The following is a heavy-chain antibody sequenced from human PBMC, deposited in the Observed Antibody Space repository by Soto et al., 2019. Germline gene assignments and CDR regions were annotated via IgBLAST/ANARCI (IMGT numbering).Heavy chain of an antibody. J-gene: IGHJ4*02. CDR2: IRSQAYGGTE. CDR1: VFTFANYP. CDR3: PKNDDHGPD. Sequence: PGGSLRLSCATSVFTFANYPMRLVRQSPGKGPEWLGLIRSQAYGGTEDYAASVEGRFTISRDDSTSIAYLKMNNLKTEDTAVYYCPKNDDHGPDWGQGNLVTVSS. V-gene: IGHV3-49*04. D-gene: IGHD1-1*01.